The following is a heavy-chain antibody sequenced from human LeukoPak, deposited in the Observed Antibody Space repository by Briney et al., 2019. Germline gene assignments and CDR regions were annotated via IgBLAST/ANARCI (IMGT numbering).Heavy chain of an antibody. CDR2: INHSGST. CDR3: ERHDNDEGTDY. D-gene: IGHD1-1*01. Sequence: SETLSLTCAVYGGSFSGYYWSWIRQPPGKGLEWIGEINHSGSTNYNPSLKSRGTISVDRSKHQLSLKLSSVPAADTAVYYCERHDNDEGTDYWGQGTLVTVSS. J-gene: IGHJ4*02. CDR1: GGSFSGYY. V-gene: IGHV4-34*01.